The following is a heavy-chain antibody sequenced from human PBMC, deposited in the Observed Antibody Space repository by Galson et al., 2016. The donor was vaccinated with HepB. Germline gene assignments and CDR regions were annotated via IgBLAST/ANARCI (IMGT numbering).Heavy chain of an antibody. J-gene: IGHJ6*02. Sequence: SLRLSCAASGFTFGDYVMSWFRQAPGKGLEWVGFIRSKAYGGTTEYAASVKGRFTISRDDSKSIAYLQMNSLKTEDTAVYYCTRDVRRDGYNLFGYYYYYGMDVWGQGTTVTVSS. V-gene: IGHV3-49*03. CDR1: GFTFGDYV. D-gene: IGHD5-24*01. CDR2: IRSKAYGGTT. CDR3: TRDVRRDGYNLFGYYYYYGMDV.